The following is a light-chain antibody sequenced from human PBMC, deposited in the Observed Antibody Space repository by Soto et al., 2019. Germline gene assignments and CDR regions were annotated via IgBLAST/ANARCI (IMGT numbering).Light chain of an antibody. CDR2: DAS. V-gene: IGKV1D-13*01. CDR3: QQFNNYT. CDR1: QGISSA. Sequence: AIQLTQSPSSLSASVGDRVTITCRASQGISSALAWYQQKPGKAPKLLIYDASSLESGVPSRFRGSVSGTDFTLTISSLQPEDFATYYCQQFNNYTFGQGTRLEIK. J-gene: IGKJ5*01.